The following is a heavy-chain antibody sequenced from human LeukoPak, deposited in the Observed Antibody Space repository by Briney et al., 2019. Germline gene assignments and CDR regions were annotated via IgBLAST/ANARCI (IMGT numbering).Heavy chain of an antibody. D-gene: IGHD4-17*01. V-gene: IGHV4-61*01. Sequence: SEILSLTCTVSGGSVSSGSYYWSWIRQPPGKGLEWIGYIYYSGSTNYNPSLKSRVTISVDTSKNQFSLKLSSVTAADTAVYYCATGITVTTGGFDPWGQGTLVTVSS. CDR2: IYYSGST. CDR1: GGSVSSGSYY. CDR3: ATGITVTTGGFDP. J-gene: IGHJ5*02.